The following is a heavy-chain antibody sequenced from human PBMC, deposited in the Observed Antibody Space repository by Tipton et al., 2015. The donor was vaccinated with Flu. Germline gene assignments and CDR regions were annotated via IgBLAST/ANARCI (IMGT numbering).Heavy chain of an antibody. Sequence: TLSLTCTVSGGSISSSSYYWGWIRQPPGKGLEWIGSIYYSGSTYYNPSLKSRVTISVDTSKNQFSLKLSSVTAADTAVYYCARRRGYDWVSEDLEYWGQGTLVTVSS. J-gene: IGHJ4*02. D-gene: IGHD5-12*01. V-gene: IGHV4-39*01. CDR2: IYYSGST. CDR3: ARRRGYDWVSEDLEY. CDR1: GGSISSSSYY.